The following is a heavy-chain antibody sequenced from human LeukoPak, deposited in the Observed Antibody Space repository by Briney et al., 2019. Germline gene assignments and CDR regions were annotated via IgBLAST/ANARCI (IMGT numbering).Heavy chain of an antibody. CDR2: ISSSGGST. J-gene: IGHJ4*02. V-gene: IGHV3-23*01. Sequence: GGSLRLSCAASGFTFSSYAMSWVRQAPGKGLQWVSAISSSGGSTYYADSVKGRFTISRDKSKDTLFMQMNSLRAEDTAVYYCARGYRSGWYYGLYFDYWGQGTLVTVSS. CDR3: ARGYRSGWYYGLYFDY. D-gene: IGHD6-19*01. CDR1: GFTFSSYA.